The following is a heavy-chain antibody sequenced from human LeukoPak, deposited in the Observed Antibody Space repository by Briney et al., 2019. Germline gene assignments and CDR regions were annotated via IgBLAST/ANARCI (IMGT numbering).Heavy chain of an antibody. Sequence: ASVKVSCKASGYTFTSYGIHWVRQAPGRGLVGGVWISTYSGNKHYAQKLQDRLTMTTDTATSTAYRDLRSLRSGDTAVYFCARERGRGYDEWGQGTLVTVSS. D-gene: IGHD5-12*01. CDR1: GYTFTSYG. CDR2: ISTYSGNK. J-gene: IGHJ4*02. V-gene: IGHV1-18*01. CDR3: ARERGRGYDE.